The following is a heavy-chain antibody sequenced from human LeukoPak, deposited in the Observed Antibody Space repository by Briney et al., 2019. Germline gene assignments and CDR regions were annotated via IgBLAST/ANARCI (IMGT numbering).Heavy chain of an antibody. V-gene: IGHV5-51*01. D-gene: IGHD6-13*01. CDR2: IFPGFFDT. CDR1: GYILTSFW. Sequence: GESLKISCKGSGYILTSFWIARGRQIPGKGLECMGSIFPGFFDTKYTPSFQGHVTISADKSISTAYLQWSSLNDSDSAMYYCARMGYTSSPGDSWGQGTLVTVSS. J-gene: IGHJ4*02. CDR3: ARMGYTSSPGDS.